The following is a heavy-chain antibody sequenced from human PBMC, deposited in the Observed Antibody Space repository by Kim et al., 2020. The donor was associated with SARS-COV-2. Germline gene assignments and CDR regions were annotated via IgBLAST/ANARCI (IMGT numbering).Heavy chain of an antibody. D-gene: IGHD2-21*02. J-gene: IGHJ4*02. V-gene: IGHV6-1*01. Sequence: YNEYAVSVKSRITINADTSKNQFSRQLNSVTPEDTAVYYCARTLGSDVMVWGQGTLVTVSS. CDR3: ARTLGSDVMV. CDR2: YN.